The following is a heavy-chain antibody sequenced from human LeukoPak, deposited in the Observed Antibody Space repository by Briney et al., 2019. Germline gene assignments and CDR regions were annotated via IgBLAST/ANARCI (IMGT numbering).Heavy chain of an antibody. D-gene: IGHD2-15*01. V-gene: IGHV4-59*02. Sequence: SETLSLTCVVSGGSVSGYYWGWTRQPPGRGLEWIGYVYYSGSTNYNPSFKSRITISVDTSRNQFSLQLSSVTAADTAVYYCARIHRYCSGGACYVLDDWGQGTLVAVSS. J-gene: IGHJ4*02. CDR2: VYYSGST. CDR3: ARIHRYCSGGACYVLDD. CDR1: GGSVSGYY.